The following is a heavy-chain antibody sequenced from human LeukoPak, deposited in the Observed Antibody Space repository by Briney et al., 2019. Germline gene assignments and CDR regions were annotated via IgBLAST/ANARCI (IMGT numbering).Heavy chain of an antibody. CDR2: IHTSGST. D-gene: IGHD6-19*01. J-gene: IGHJ4*02. CDR3: ARRDISSGWSFDY. V-gene: IGHV4-4*07. CDR1: GGSISNYH. Sequence: SETLSLTCTVSGGSISNYHWSWIRQPAGKGLEGIGQIHTSGSTNYIPLLKSRGTMSIDTTEDQVSLTIRSVTAADTAFYYCARRDISSGWSFDYWGQGTLVTVSS.